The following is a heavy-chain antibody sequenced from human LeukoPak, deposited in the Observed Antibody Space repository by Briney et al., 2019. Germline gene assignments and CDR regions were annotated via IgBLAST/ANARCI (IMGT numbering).Heavy chain of an antibody. CDR2: ISAYNGNT. Sequence: EASVKVSCKASGGTFSSYAISWVRQAPGQGLEWMGWISAYNGNTNYAQKLQGRVTMTTDTSTSTAYMELRSLRSDDTAAYYCARDQDSSGWYGNYWGQGTLVTVSS. J-gene: IGHJ4*02. D-gene: IGHD6-19*01. V-gene: IGHV1-18*01. CDR3: ARDQDSSGWYGNY. CDR1: GGTFSSYA.